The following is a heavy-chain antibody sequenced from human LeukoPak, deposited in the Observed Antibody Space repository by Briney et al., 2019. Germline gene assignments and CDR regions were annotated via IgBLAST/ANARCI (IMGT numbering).Heavy chain of an antibody. CDR1: GGSFSGYY. D-gene: IGHD6-19*01. J-gene: IGHJ5*02. CDR3: AMLEVVAGTEWFDP. V-gene: IGHV4-34*01. Sequence: SETLSLTCAVYGGSFSGYYWSWIRQPPGKGLEWIGEINHSGSTNYNPSLRSRVTISVDTSKNQFSLKLCSVTAADTAVYYCAMLEVVAGTEWFDPWGQGTLVTVSS. CDR2: INHSGST.